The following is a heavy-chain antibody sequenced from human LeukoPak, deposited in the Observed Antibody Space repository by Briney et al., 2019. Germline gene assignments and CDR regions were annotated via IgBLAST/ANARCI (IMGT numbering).Heavy chain of an antibody. CDR1: GFTVSSNY. D-gene: IGHD3-10*01. J-gene: IGHJ4*02. V-gene: IGHV3-53*01. CDR2: IYSGGST. CDR3: ARENRPGTGSYPS. Sequence: GGSLRLSCAASGFTVSSNYMNWVRQAPGQGLEWISVIYSGGSTYYADSVKGRFTNSRDDSKNTLYLQMNSLRAEDTAVYYCARENRPGTGSYPSWGQGTLVTVSS.